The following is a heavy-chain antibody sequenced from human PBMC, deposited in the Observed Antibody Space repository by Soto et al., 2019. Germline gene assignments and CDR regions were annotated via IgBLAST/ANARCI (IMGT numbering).Heavy chain of an antibody. CDR3: AREKDVVVVAALQH. J-gene: IGHJ1*01. CDR2: INAGNGNT. CDR1: GYTFTSYA. D-gene: IGHD2-15*01. Sequence: ASVKVSCKASGYTFTSYAMHWVRQAPGQRLEWMGWINAGNGNTKYSQKSQGRVTITRDTSASTAYMELSSLRSEDTAVYYCAREKDVVVVAALQHWGQGTLVTVSS. V-gene: IGHV1-3*01.